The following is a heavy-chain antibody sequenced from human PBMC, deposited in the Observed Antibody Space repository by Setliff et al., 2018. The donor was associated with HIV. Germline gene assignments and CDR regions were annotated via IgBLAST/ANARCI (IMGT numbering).Heavy chain of an antibody. Sequence: ASVKVSCKASGYTLTDYYVQWVRQAPGQGLEWMGWVNPHDGGTYYAQILEGRVTMTRDTSISTAYMELSRLRSDDTAVYYCARASVGVTFGGVIVSSYYFDYWGQGTLVTVSS. J-gene: IGHJ4*02. CDR1: GYTLTDYY. CDR3: ARASVGVTFGGVIVSSYYFDY. V-gene: IGHV1-2*02. CDR2: VNPHDGGT. D-gene: IGHD3-16*02.